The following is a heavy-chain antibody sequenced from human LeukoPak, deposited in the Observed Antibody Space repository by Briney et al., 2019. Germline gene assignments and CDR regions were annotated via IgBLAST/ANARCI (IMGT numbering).Heavy chain of an antibody. CDR1: GFTFSSYS. V-gene: IGHV3-48*02. CDR3: ARGMTTVTGFNWFDP. J-gene: IGHJ5*02. Sequence: PGGSLRLSCAASGFTFSSYSMNWVRQAPGKGLEWASYIGSTGRTIYYADSVKGRFTISRDNAKNSLYLQMNSLRDEDTAVYYCARGMTTVTGFNWFDPWGQGTLVIVSS. CDR2: IGSTGRTI. D-gene: IGHD4-17*01.